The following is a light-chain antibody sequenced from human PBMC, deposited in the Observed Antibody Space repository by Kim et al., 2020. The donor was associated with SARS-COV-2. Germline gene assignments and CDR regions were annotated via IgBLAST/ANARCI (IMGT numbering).Light chain of an antibody. CDR1: SSDVGGYNY. CDR2: AVS. CDR3: SSYAGSNNLV. Sequence: GQSVTISCTGTSSDVGGYNYVSWYQQHPGKAPKLMIYAVSKRPSGVPDRFSGSKSGNTASLTVSGLQAEDEADYYCSSYAGSNNLVFGGGTQLTVL. V-gene: IGLV2-8*01. J-gene: IGLJ2*01.